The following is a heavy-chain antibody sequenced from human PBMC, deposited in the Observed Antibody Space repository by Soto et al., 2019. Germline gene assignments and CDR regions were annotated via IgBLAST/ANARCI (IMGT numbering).Heavy chain of an antibody. J-gene: IGHJ3*02. CDR3: ARVRLTFTDAFDI. CDR1: GYTFTSYD. CDR2: MNPNSGNT. Sequence: ASVKVSCXASGYTFTSYDINWVRQATGQGLEWMGWMNPNSGNTGYAQKFQGRVTMTRNTSISTAYMELSSLRSEDTAVYYCARVRLTFTDAFDIWGQGTMVTV. V-gene: IGHV1-8*01. D-gene: IGHD2-21*02.